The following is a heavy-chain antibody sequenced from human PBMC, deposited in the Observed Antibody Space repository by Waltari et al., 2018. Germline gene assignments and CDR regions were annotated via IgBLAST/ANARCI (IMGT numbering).Heavy chain of an antibody. V-gene: IGHV3-21*01. CDR1: GFTFSSYS. Sequence: EVQLVESGGGLVKPGGSLRLSCAASGFTFSSYSMNWVRQAPGKGLEWVSSINSSSSYIYCANSGKGRFTISRDNAKNSLYLQMNSLRAEDTAVYYCARARALEPPDYWGQGTLVTVSS. CDR3: ARARALEPPDY. CDR2: INSSSSYI. J-gene: IGHJ4*02.